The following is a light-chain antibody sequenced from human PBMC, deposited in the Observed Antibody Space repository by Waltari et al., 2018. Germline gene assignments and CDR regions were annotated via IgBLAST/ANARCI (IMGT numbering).Light chain of an antibody. V-gene: IGKV1-13*02. J-gene: IGKJ2*03. CDR2: YAN. CDR1: QGISSY. Sequence: IQMSQSPSSLSASVGDRVTITCRTSQGISSYLNWYQQKPGTAPKLLMYYANNLASGVPSRFSGSGSGTEFTLTIISLQPEDFATYYCQQGNSNPYSFGQGTKVEIK. CDR3: QQGNSNPYS.